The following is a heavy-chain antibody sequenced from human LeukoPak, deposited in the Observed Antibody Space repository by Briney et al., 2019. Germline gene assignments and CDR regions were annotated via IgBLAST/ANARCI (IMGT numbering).Heavy chain of an antibody. J-gene: IGHJ3*02. D-gene: IGHD5-18*01. Sequence: PGGSLRLSCAASGFTFSSYAMHWVRQAPGKGLEWVAVISYDGSNKYYADSVKGRFTISRDNSKNTLYLQMNSLRAEDTAVYYCARGPSGYSYVLDAFDIWGQGTMVTVSS. V-gene: IGHV3-30*04. CDR3: ARGPSGYSYVLDAFDI. CDR2: ISYDGSNK. CDR1: GFTFSSYA.